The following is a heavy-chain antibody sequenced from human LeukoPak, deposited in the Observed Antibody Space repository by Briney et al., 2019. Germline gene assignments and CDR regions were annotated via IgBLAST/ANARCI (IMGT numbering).Heavy chain of an antibody. V-gene: IGHV1-69*13. D-gene: IGHD3-22*01. CDR2: IIPIFGTA. J-gene: IGHJ4*02. Sequence: GASVKVSCKASGGTFSSYAISWVRQAPGQGLEWMGGIIPIFGTANYAQKFQGRVTITADESTSTAYMELSSLRSEDTAVYYCARPISDSSGYHYSGGYWGQGTLVTVSS. CDR1: GGTFSSYA. CDR3: ARPISDSSGYHYSGGY.